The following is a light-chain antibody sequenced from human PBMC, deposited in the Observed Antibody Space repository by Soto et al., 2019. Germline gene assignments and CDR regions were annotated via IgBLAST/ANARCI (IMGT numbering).Light chain of an antibody. CDR3: QQSYTPPPT. CDR1: QDISNY. J-gene: IGKJ5*01. Sequence: DIQMTKSRSSRTASVCEREDIPCQASQDISNYLNWYQQKPGKAPKLLIYAASSLQSGVPSRFSGSGSGTDFTLTINSLQPKDFATYYFQQSYTPPPTFGQGARLEI. CDR2: AAS. V-gene: IGKV1-39*01.